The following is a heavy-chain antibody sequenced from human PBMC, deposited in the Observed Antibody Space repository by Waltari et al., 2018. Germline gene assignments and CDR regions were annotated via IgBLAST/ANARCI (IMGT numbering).Heavy chain of an antibody. Sequence: EVQLVESGGGLVKPGGSLRLSCAASGFTFSSYSMNWVRQAPGKGLEWVSSISSSSSYIYYADSVKGRFTISRDNAKNSLYLQMNSLRAEDTAVYYCARDQLAHCSGGSCYSRRSVDAFDIWGQGTMVTVSS. V-gene: IGHV3-21*01. CDR1: GFTFSSYS. CDR2: ISSSSSYI. J-gene: IGHJ3*02. D-gene: IGHD2-15*01. CDR3: ARDQLAHCSGGSCYSRRSVDAFDI.